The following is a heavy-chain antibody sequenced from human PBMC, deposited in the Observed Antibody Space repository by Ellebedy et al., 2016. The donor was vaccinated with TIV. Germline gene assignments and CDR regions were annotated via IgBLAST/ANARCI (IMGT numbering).Heavy chain of an antibody. Sequence: ASVKVSCKASGYTFTSYAMHWVRQAPGQRLEWMGWINAGNGNTKYSQKFQGRVTITRDTSASTAYMELSSLRSEDTAVYYCALGIAAAGTGSARFDPWGQGTLVTVSS. V-gene: IGHV1-3*01. J-gene: IGHJ5*02. D-gene: IGHD6-13*01. CDR2: INAGNGNT. CDR3: ALGIAAAGTGSARFDP. CDR1: GYTFTSYA.